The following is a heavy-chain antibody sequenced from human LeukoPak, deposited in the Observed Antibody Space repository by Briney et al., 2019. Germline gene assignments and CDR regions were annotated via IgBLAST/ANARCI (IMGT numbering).Heavy chain of an antibody. Sequence: GRSLRLSCAASGFTFSSYGMHWVRQAPGKGLEWVAVIWYDRTNKYYADSVKGRFTISRDNSKNTLYLQMNSLRAEDTAVYYCARDLFRYGAYYYDSSGNWFDPWGQGTLVTVSS. CDR1: GFTFSSYG. D-gene: IGHD3-22*01. CDR3: ARDLFRYGAYYYDSSGNWFDP. V-gene: IGHV3-33*01. CDR2: IWYDRTNK. J-gene: IGHJ5*02.